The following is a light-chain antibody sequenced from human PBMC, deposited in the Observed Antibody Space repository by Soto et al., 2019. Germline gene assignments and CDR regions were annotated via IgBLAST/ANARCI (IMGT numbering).Light chain of an antibody. J-gene: IGLJ1*01. Sequence: KRVTIYCTGSSSNIGTGYDVHWYQQLPGAAPKLLIYDNTNRPSGVPDRFSASKSGTSASLAITGLQAEDEADYYCQSFDSSLRGSVFGSGTKVTVL. V-gene: IGLV1-40*01. CDR1: SSNIGTGYD. CDR3: QSFDSSLRGSV. CDR2: DNT.